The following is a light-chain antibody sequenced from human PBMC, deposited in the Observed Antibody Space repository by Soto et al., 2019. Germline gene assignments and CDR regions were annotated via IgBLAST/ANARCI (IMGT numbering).Light chain of an antibody. CDR2: GNN. J-gene: IGLJ1*01. CDR3: QSYDSSLSGYV. V-gene: IGLV1-40*01. CDR1: SSNIGAGYD. Sequence: QSVLTQPPSVSGAPGQRVTISCTGSSSNIGAGYDVHWYQQLPGTAPKLLIYGNNNRPSGVPGRFSGSKSGTSASLAITGLQAEDETDYYCQSYDSSLSGYVFGTGTQLTVL.